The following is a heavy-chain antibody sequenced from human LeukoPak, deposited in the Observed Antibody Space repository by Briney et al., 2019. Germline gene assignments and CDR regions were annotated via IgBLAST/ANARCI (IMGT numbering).Heavy chain of an antibody. J-gene: IGHJ5*01. Sequence: PGGSLRLSCTASGFSFNSYGMHWVRQAPDKGLEWVTVIPFDSSNKYYTESVRGRFTISRDNSKNTLYLQMNSLEPEDTAVCYCARNRIPTSITPDSWGQGTLVTVSS. CDR1: GFSFNSYG. CDR3: ARNRIPTSITPDS. D-gene: IGHD2-2*02. V-gene: IGHV3-30*03. CDR2: IPFDSSNK.